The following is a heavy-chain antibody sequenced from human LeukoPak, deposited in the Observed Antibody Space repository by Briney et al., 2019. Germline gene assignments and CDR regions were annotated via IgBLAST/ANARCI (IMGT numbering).Heavy chain of an antibody. J-gene: IGHJ5*02. CDR2: IYYSGST. D-gene: IGHD3-3*01. V-gene: IGHV4-38-2*01. CDR1: GFTFSDYY. CDR3: ARVFWFDP. Sequence: GSLRLSCAASGFTFSDYYMSWIRQPPGKGLEWIGSIYYSGSTYYNPSLKSRVTISVDTSKNQFSLKLSSVTAADTAVYYCARVFWFDPWGQGTLVTVSS.